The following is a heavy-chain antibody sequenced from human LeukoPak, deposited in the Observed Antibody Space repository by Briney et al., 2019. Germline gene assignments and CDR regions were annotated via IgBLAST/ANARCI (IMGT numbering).Heavy chain of an antibody. V-gene: IGHV3-30*02. D-gene: IGHD5-12*01. CDR1: GFTFSNYG. CDR3: AKGGGYEAQYYYYYLDV. J-gene: IGHJ6*03. CDR2: IRYDGSNK. Sequence: GGSLRLSCAASGFTFSNYGMHWVRQAPGKGLEWVAFIRYDGSNKYYADSVKGRFTISRDNSKNTLYLQMKSLRAEDTAVYYCAKGGGYEAQYYYYYLDVWGKGTTVTISS.